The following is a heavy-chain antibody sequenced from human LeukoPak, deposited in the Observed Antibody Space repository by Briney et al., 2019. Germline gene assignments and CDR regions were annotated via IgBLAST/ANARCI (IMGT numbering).Heavy chain of an antibody. CDR3: AKDSGHFGYSYGYCDY. Sequence: GSLSLSFAASGFGFDHYTMHWVRPAPGKGVEWVSLINWDGGTTYYLDSVKGRFTISRDNSKNTLYLQMNSMRPEDTAVYYCAKDSGHFGYSYGYCDYWGQGTLVTVSS. CDR1: GFGFDHYT. CDR2: INWDGGTT. V-gene: IGHV3-43*01. D-gene: IGHD5-18*01. J-gene: IGHJ4*02.